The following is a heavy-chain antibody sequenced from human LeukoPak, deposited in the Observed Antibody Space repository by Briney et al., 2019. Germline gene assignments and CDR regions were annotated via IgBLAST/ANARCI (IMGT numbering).Heavy chain of an antibody. Sequence: ASVKVSCKASGYTFTGYYMHWVRQAPGQGLEWMGWINPNSGGTNYAQKFQGRVTMTRDTSISTAYMELSRLRSDDTAVYYCAREGCSSTSCYAAFDIWGQGTMVTVSS. CDR1: GYTFTGYY. D-gene: IGHD2-2*01. V-gene: IGHV1-2*02. J-gene: IGHJ3*02. CDR2: INPNSGGT. CDR3: AREGCSSTSCYAAFDI.